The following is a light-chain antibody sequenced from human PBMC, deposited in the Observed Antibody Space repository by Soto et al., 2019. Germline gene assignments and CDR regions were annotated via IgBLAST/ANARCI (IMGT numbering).Light chain of an antibody. CDR2: SAS. CDR1: QSVTVN. J-gene: IGKJ4*01. CDR3: LNYNSQVT. Sequence: EVVMTQSPATLSVSPGERVTLSCRASQSVTVNLAWYQQKPGLPPRLLIYSASTRATDIPARFSGSGSGTEFTLTISSLQSEDFALYYCLNYNSQVTFGGGTKVEIK. V-gene: IGKV3-15*01.